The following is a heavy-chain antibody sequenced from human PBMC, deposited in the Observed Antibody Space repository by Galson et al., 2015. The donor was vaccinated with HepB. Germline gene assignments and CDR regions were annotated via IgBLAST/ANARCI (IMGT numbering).Heavy chain of an antibody. CDR3: ARDDDSSAYLLDY. CDR2: IWYDGSKK. CDR1: GFTFSSYG. V-gene: IGHV3-33*01. D-gene: IGHD3-22*01. J-gene: IGHJ4*02. Sequence: SLRLSCAASGFTFSSYGMHWVRQAPGKGLEWVALIWYDGSKKYYADSVKGRFTISRDNSKNTLYLQMNSLRAEDTAVYYCARDDDSSAYLLDYWGQGTLVTVSS.